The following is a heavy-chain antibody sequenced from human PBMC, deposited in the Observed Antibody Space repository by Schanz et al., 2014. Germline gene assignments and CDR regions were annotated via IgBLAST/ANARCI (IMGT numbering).Heavy chain of an antibody. D-gene: IGHD5-12*01. J-gene: IGHJ4*02. V-gene: IGHV1-2*02. CDR3: ARARYTGYDCSGY. CDR2: IIPNSGET. Sequence: VQLEQSGAEVKKPGSSVKVSCKASGGTFSSFGINWVRQAPGQGLEWMGRIIPNSGETNYEQKFKGRVTLTSDTSISTAFMELSGLTSDDTATYFCARARYTGYDCSGYWGQGTLLIVSS. CDR1: GGTFSSFG.